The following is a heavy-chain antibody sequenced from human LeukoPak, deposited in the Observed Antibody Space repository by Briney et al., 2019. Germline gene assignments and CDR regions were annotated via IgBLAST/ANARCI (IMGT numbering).Heavy chain of an antibody. J-gene: IGHJ6*03. CDR2: IYHSGST. Sequence: PSETLSLTCTVSGYSISSGYYWGWIRQPPGKGLEWIGSIYHSGSTYYNPSLKSRVTISVDTSKNQFSLKLSSVTAADTAVYYRARDRYRAVLNNYYYYMDVWGKGTTVTVSS. D-gene: IGHD1-14*01. CDR3: ARDRYRAVLNNYYYYMDV. CDR1: GYSISSGYY. V-gene: IGHV4-38-2*02.